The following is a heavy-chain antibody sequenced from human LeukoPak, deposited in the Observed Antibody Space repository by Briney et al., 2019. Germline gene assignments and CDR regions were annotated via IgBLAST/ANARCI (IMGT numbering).Heavy chain of an antibody. J-gene: IGHJ5*02. CDR3: ARGPYTHYDSSGDYYNWFDP. D-gene: IGHD3-22*01. Sequence: ASVKVSCKASGYTFASYDINWVRQATGQGLEWMGWMSPNSGNTGYAQKFQGRVTITMNTSISTAYVELSSLTSEDTAVYYCARGPYTHYDSSGDYYNWFDPWGQGTLVTVSS. V-gene: IGHV1-8*03. CDR2: MSPNSGNT. CDR1: GYTFASYD.